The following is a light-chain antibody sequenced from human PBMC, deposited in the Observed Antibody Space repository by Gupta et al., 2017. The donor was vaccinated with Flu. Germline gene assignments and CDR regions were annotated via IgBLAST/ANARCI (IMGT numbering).Light chain of an antibody. J-gene: IGLJ1*01. CDR1: NSDIGGYKY. CDR3: SSHTSSSTFCV. V-gene: IGLV2-14*01. CDR2: EVS. Sequence: QSALTQPASVSGSPGQSITISCTGTNSDIGGYKYVSWYQQHPGKAPKLMIYEVSNRPSGVSNRFSGYKSGNTASLTISGLQAEGEADYYCSSHTSSSTFCVFGSGTKVTVL.